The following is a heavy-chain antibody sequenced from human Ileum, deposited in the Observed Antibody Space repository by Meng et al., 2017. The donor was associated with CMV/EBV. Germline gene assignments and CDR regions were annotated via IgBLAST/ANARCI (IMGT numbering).Heavy chain of an antibody. CDR1: SASITPYY. D-gene: IGHD3-10*01. J-gene: IGHJ4*02. CDR3: ARGQTVRGFEY. Sequence: AHRRESGPGLVKHSGTLSLTCTISSASITPYYWNWIRQPAGKGLEWIGRIYTGGPTDYNPSLKSRVTMSVDMSKNQFFLNLSSVTAADTAVYYCARGQTVRGFEYWGLGILVTVSS. V-gene: IGHV4-4*07. CDR2: IYTGGPT.